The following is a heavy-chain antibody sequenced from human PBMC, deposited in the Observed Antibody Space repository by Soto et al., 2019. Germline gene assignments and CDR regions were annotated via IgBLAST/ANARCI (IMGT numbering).Heavy chain of an antibody. V-gene: IGHV1-18*01. CDR1: GYTLSSYG. J-gene: IGHJ4*02. CDR3: ARGSGRYNWNDPWDY. D-gene: IGHD1-1*01. Sequence: KGFWASVKVSCKASGYTLSSYGTTWMRQAPGQGLEWLGWITTYQSQTIYAPNLQGRVTMTTDTSTNTAYMEVTSLQSDDTAVYYCARGSGRYNWNDPWDYWGQGTLVTVSS. CDR2: ITTYQSQT.